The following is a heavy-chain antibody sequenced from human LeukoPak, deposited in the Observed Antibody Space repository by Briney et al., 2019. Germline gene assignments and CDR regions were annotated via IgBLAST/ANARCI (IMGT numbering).Heavy chain of an antibody. CDR1: GYTFTSYD. Sequence: ASVKVSCKASGYTFTSYDINWVRQATGQGLEWMGWMNPNSGNTGYAQKFQGRVTITRNTSISTAYMELSSLRSEDTAVYYCAGGVDYCSSTSCYYYYMDVWGKGTTVTVSS. D-gene: IGHD2-2*01. CDR2: MNPNSGNT. J-gene: IGHJ6*03. V-gene: IGHV1-8*03. CDR3: AGGVDYCSSTSCYYYYMDV.